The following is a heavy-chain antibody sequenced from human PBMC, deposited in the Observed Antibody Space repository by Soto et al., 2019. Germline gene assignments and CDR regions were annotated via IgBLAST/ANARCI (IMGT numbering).Heavy chain of an antibody. CDR1: GFTFSSYG. V-gene: IGHV3-30*18. D-gene: IGHD3-9*01. J-gene: IGHJ4*02. Sequence: QVQLVESGGGVVQPGRSLRLSCAASGFTFSSYGMHWVRQAPGKGLEWVAVISYDGSNKYYADSVKGRFTISRDNSKNTLYLQMNSLRAEDTAVYYCAKELVGTILPNDYWGQGTLVTVSS. CDR2: ISYDGSNK. CDR3: AKELVGTILPNDY.